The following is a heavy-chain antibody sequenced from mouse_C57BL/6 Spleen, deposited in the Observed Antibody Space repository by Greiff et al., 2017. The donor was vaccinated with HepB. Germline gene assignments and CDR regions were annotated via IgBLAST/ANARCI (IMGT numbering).Heavy chain of an antibody. D-gene: IGHD1-1*01. CDR3: AKKEGYYGSSYAMDY. CDR1: GFSLTSYG. Sequence: VQLQQSGPGLVQPSQSLSITCTVSGFSLTSYGVHWVRQSPGKGLEWLGVIWSGGSTDYNAAFMSRLSITKDNSKSQVFFKMNSLQADDTAIYYCAKKEGYYGSSYAMDYWGQGTSVTVSS. J-gene: IGHJ4*01. CDR2: IWSGGST. V-gene: IGHV2-5*01.